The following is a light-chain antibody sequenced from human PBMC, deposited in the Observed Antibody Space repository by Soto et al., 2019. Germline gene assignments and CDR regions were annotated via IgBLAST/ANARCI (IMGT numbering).Light chain of an antibody. CDR2: GNN. V-gene: IGLV1-40*01. CDR1: SSNIGAGYD. CDR3: QSYDSSLSGYV. J-gene: IGLJ1*01. Sequence: QSVLTQPPSVSGAPGQRVTISCTGSSSNIGAGYDVHWYQQLPGTAPTLLISGNNNRPSGVPDRLSGSKSGTSASLAITGLRAEDEAVYFCQSYDSSLSGYVFGTGTKVTVL.